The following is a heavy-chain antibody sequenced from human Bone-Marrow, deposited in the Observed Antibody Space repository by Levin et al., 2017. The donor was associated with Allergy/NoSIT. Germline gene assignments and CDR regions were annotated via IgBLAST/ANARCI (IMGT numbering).Heavy chain of an antibody. CDR3: ARDHQDISGYWSYLDS. CDR2: ISYDESNK. V-gene: IGHV3-30-3*01. Sequence: PGGSLRLSCAASGFTFSRHAMHWVRQAPGKGLEWVTFISYDESNKNYGDSVRGRFTISRDNSKNTLYLQMNSLRLEDTGIYFCARDHQDISGYWSYLDSWGQGTLVTVSS. CDR1: GFTFSRHA. J-gene: IGHJ4*02. D-gene: IGHD3-22*01.